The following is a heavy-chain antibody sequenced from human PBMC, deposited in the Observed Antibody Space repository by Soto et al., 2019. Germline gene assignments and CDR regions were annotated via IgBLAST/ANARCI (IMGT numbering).Heavy chain of an antibody. CDR3: ARQKGAMVKMAFDGTDV. Sequence: GESLKISCKGSGYSFTSYWIGWVRQMPGKGLEWMGIIYPGDSDTRYSPSFQGQVTISADKSISTAYLQWSSLKASDTAMYYCARQKGAMVKMAFDGTDVWGQGTTVTVSS. CDR1: GYSFTSYW. CDR2: IYPGDSDT. D-gene: IGHD5-18*01. J-gene: IGHJ6*02. V-gene: IGHV5-51*01.